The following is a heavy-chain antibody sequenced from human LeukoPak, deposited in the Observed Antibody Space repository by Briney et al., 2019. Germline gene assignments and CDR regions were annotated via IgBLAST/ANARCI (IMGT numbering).Heavy chain of an antibody. D-gene: IGHD3-16*01. J-gene: IGHJ3*02. CDR1: GYTFTSYD. CDR2: INPNSGGT. Sequence: ASVKVSCKASGYTFTSYDINWVRQAPGQGLEWMGRINPNSGGTNYAQKFQGRVTMTRDTSISTAYMELSRLRSDDTAVYYCATLGGAFDIWGQGTMVTVSS. V-gene: IGHV1-2*06. CDR3: ATLGGAFDI.